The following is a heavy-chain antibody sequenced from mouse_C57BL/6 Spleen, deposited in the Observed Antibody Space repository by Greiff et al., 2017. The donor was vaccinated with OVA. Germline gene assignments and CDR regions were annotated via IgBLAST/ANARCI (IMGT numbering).Heavy chain of an antibody. J-gene: IGHJ1*03. Sequence: VQLQQPGAELVRPGSSVKLSCKASGYTFTSYWMDWVKQRPGQGLEWIGNIYTSDSETHYNQKFKDQATLTVDKSSSTAYMQLSSLTSEDSAVYYCARSIYYGSSYWYFDVWGTGTTVTVSS. CDR1: GYTFTSYW. V-gene: IGHV1-61*01. D-gene: IGHD1-1*01. CDR3: ARSIYYGSSYWYFDV. CDR2: IYTSDSET.